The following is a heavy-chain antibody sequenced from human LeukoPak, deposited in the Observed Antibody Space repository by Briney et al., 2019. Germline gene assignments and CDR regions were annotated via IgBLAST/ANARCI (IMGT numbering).Heavy chain of an antibody. D-gene: IGHD2-15*01. CDR3: AKNLYCGGGSCYPSALGMDV. CDR2: ISGSGSRT. CDR1: GFTFSSYA. Sequence: GGSLRLSCAASGFTFSSYAMSWVRQAPGKGLEWVSRISGSGSRTYYADSVKGRFTISRDNSKNTLFLQMNSLRAEDTAVYYCAKNLYCGGGSCYPSALGMDVWGQGTTVTVSS. J-gene: IGHJ6*02. V-gene: IGHV3-23*01.